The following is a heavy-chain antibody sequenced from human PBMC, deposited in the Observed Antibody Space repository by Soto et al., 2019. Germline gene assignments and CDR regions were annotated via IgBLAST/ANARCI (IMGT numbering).Heavy chain of an antibody. CDR3: AREGGARLDI. J-gene: IGHJ3*02. CDR1: GFTFSSYA. Sequence: QVQLVESGGGVVQPGRSLRLSCAASGFTFSSYAMHWVRQAPGKGLEWVAVISYDGSNKYYADSVKGRFTISRDNSKNTLYLQMNSLRAEDTAVYYWAREGGARLDIWGQGTMVTVSS. V-gene: IGHV3-30-3*01. CDR2: ISYDGSNK. D-gene: IGHD3-16*01.